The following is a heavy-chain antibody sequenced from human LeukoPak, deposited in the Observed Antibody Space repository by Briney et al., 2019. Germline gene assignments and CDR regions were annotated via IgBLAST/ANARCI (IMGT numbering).Heavy chain of an antibody. CDR3: ARRGGTMVRGAPWLYNWFDP. J-gene: IGHJ5*02. V-gene: IGHV4-4*09. CDR2: IYTSVST. CDR1: GGSISSYY. D-gene: IGHD3-10*01. Sequence: SETLSLTCTVSGGSISSYYWSWIRQPPGEGLEWIGYIYTSVSTNYNPSLKSRVTISVDTSKNQFSLKLSSVTAADTAVYYCARRGGTMVRGAPWLYNWFDPWGQGTLVTVSS.